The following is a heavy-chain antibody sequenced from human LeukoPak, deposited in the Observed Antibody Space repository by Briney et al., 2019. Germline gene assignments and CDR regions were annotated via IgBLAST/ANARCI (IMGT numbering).Heavy chain of an antibody. J-gene: IGHJ6*02. V-gene: IGHV4-31*03. Sequence: PSETLSLTCTVSGGSISSGGYYWSWIRQHPGKGLEWIGYIYYSGSTYYNPSLKSRVTISVDTSKNQFSLKLSSVTAADTAVYYCARDHLAAAGPLYYYYGMDVWGQGTTVTVSS. CDR2: IYYSGST. CDR3: ARDHLAAAGPLYYYYGMDV. CDR1: GGSISSGGYY. D-gene: IGHD6-13*01.